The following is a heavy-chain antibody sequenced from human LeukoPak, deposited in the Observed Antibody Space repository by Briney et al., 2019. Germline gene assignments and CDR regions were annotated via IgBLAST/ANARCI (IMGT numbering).Heavy chain of an antibody. CDR2: INPNSGGT. D-gene: IGHD1-26*01. CDR1: GYTFTGYY. CDR3: ARVLDSGSYSGYYFDY. Sequence: GASVKVSCKASGYTFTGYYMHWVRQAPGQGLEWMGWINPNSGGTNYAQKLQGRVTMTTDTSTSTAYMELRSLRSDDTAVYYCARVLDSGSYSGYYFDYWGQGTLVTVSS. J-gene: IGHJ4*02. V-gene: IGHV1-2*02.